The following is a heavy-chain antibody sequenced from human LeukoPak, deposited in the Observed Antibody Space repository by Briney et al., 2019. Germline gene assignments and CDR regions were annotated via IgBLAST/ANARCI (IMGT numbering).Heavy chain of an antibody. CDR2: INYSGTT. D-gene: IGHD3-3*01. CDR1: GGSITSYH. J-gene: IGHJ4*02. V-gene: IGHV4-59*01. Sequence: SETLCLTCTVSGGSITSYHWSWSRQSPGKGLEWIGYINYSGTTNYNPSLKSRATMSVDTSKKQFSLRLISVTAADTAVYYCVSGRWSGYYFDTWGQGTRVTVSS. CDR3: VSGRWSGYYFDT.